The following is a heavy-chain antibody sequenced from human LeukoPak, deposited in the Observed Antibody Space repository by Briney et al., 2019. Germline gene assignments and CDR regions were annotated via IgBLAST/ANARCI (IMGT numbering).Heavy chain of an antibody. CDR3: AKGLLRYFDWLPLDY. V-gene: IGHV3-30*18. D-gene: IGHD3-9*01. CDR2: ISYDGSNK. J-gene: IGHJ4*02. Sequence: PGGSLRLSCAASGFTFSSYGMHWVRQAPGKGLEWVAVISYDGSNKYYADSVKGRFTISRDNSKNTLYLQMNSLRAEDTAVYYCAKGLLRYFDWLPLDYWGQGTLVTVSS. CDR1: GFTFSSYG.